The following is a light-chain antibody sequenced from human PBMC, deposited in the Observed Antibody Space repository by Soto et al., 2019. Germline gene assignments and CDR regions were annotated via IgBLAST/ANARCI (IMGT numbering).Light chain of an antibody. CDR1: SRDIGSYDF. Sequence: QSALTQPHSVSGSPGQSVTISCTGASRDIGSYDFVSWYQQHPGKAPELLIFDVFKRPSGVPIRFSGSKSGNTASLTISGLQAEDEGDYYCCSYAGRFTYVFGSGTKVTVL. CDR3: CSYAGRFTYV. CDR2: DVF. J-gene: IGLJ1*01. V-gene: IGLV2-11*01.